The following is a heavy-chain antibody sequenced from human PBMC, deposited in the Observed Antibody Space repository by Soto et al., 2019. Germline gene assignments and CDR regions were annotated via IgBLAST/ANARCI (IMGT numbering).Heavy chain of an antibody. J-gene: IGHJ4*02. V-gene: IGHV4-59*01. CDR3: ARVNSEVAAMDY. CDR2: IYYSGRT. D-gene: IGHD2-15*01. Sequence: QVQLQESGPGLVKPSETLSLTCTVSGGSISSYYWSWIRQPPGKGLEWIGYIYYSGRTNYNPSLKSRVTISVDPSKNQFSLKLSSVTAADTAVYYCARVNSEVAAMDYWGQGTLVTVSS. CDR1: GGSISSYY.